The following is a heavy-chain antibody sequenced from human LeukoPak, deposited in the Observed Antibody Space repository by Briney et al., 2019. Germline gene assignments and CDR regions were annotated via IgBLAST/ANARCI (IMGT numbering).Heavy chain of an antibody. CDR1: GFTFSSYA. D-gene: IGHD3-16*01. V-gene: IGHV3-23*01. CDR3: TKDHVWGDFDY. CDR2: ISGSGVST. J-gene: IGHJ4*02. Sequence: GGSLRLSCAASGFTFSSYAMSWVRQAPGKGLEWVSGISGSGVSTYYADSVKGRFTISRDNAKNSLYLQMNSLRAEDTAVYYCTKDHVWGDFDYWGQGILVTVSS.